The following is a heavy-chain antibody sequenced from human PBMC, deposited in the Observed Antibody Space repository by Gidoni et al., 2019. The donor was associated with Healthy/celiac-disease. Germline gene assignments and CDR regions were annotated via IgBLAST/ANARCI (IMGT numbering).Heavy chain of an antibody. CDR2: IYYSGST. D-gene: IGHD4-4*01. CDR1: GGTISSGGYY. V-gene: IGHV4-31*03. Sequence: QVQLQESGPGLVKPSQTLSLTCTVSGGTISSGGYYWSWIRQHPGKGLEWIGYIYYSGSTYHNPSLKSRVTISVDTSKNQFSLKLSSVTAADTAVYYCASQGPLQSSGAFDIWGQGTMVTVSS. CDR3: ASQGPLQSSGAFDI. J-gene: IGHJ3*02.